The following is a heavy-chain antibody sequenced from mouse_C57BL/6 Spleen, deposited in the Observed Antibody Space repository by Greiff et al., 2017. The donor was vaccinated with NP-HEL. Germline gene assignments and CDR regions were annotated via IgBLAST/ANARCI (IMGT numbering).Heavy chain of an antibody. V-gene: IGHV5-9*01. Sequence: EVKLVESGGGLVKPGGSLKLSCAASGFTFSSYTMSWVRQTPEKRLEWVATISGGGGNTYYPDSVKGRFTISRDNAKNTLYLQMSSLRSEDTALYYCARHPYGYFDYWGQGTTLTVSS. CDR2: ISGGGGNT. D-gene: IGHD2-10*02. J-gene: IGHJ2*01. CDR1: GFTFSSYT. CDR3: ARHPYGYFDY.